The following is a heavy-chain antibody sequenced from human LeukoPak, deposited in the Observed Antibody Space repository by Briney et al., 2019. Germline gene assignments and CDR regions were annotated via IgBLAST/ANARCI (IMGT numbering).Heavy chain of an antibody. CDR1: GGTFSSYD. CDR3: ARIKCGGDCRGYYYYYHMDV. J-gene: IGHJ6*03. CDR2: IMPMFGKA. V-gene: IGHV1-69*06. Sequence: ASVKVSCKASGGTFSSYDISWVRQAPGQGLEWMGGIMPMFGKANYAQKFQGRVTTTADKATITAYMELSSLRSEDTAVYYCARIKCGGDCRGYYYYYHMDVWGKGTTVTISS. D-gene: IGHD2-21*02.